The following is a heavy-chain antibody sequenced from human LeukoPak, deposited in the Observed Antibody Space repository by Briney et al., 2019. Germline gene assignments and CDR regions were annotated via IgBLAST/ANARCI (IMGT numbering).Heavy chain of an antibody. CDR3: ARFSSGWYYFDY. D-gene: IGHD6-19*01. J-gene: IGHJ4*02. Sequence: GGSLRLSCEASGFTFSDYYMSWIRQAPGKGLEWVSYISSRSSHTNYADSVKGRFTISRDNAKNSLYLQMNSLRAEDTAVYYCARFSSGWYYFDYWGQGTLVTVSS. V-gene: IGHV3-11*03. CDR1: GFTFSDYY. CDR2: ISSRSSHT.